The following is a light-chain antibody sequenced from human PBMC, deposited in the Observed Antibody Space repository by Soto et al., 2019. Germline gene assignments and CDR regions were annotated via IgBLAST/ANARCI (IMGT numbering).Light chain of an antibody. CDR3: QQYDSLPPT. J-gene: IGKJ2*01. Sequence: DIQMTQSPSSLSASVGDRVTFTCQASQDISNSLNWYQQKPGKAPKLLIYDASNLEIGVPIQFRGSGSGTEFTFTIRSLQPEDFATYYCQQYDSLPPTFGLGTRLEMK. V-gene: IGKV1-33*01. CDR2: DAS. CDR1: QDISNS.